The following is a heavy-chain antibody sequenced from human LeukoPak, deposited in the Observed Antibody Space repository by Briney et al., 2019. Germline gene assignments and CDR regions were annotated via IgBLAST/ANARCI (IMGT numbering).Heavy chain of an antibody. V-gene: IGHV3-7*03. J-gene: IGHJ4*02. Sequence: GGSLRLSCAASGFTFSSYAMSWVRQAPGQGLEWVAHIKQDGSDKYYVDPVKGRFTISRDNAKNLLYLQMNSLRADDTAVYYCAKGSQWDFLVGVFDSWGQGTLVTVSS. CDR3: AKGSQWDFLVGVFDS. CDR2: IKQDGSDK. D-gene: IGHD1-26*01. CDR1: GFTFSSYA.